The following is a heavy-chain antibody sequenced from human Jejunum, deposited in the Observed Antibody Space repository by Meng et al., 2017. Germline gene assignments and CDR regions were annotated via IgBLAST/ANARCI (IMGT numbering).Heavy chain of an antibody. CDR2: MSPNSGNT. Sequence: QGQLLPSGAEVNKPGASVNVSCKASGYTFTSLNINWVRQATGQGPEWMGWMSPNSGNTGYAQKCQGRVTMTSDTSINTAYMELSSLTSEDTAVYYCARGVTEGVDYWGQGTLVTVSS. D-gene: IGHD2-21*02. V-gene: IGHV1-8*01. CDR1: GYTFTSLN. CDR3: ARGVTEGVDY. J-gene: IGHJ4*02.